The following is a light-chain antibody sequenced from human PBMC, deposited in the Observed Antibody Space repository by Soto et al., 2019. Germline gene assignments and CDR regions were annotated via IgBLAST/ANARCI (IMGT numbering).Light chain of an antibody. Sequence: QSALTQPASVSGSPGQSITISCTGTSSDFGAYNFVSWYQQHPGKAPKLMIYEVSNRPSGVSNRFSGSKSGNTASLTISGLQAEDEADYYCSSYTTRSTPLYVFGTGTKVTVL. CDR1: SSDFGAYNF. J-gene: IGLJ1*01. CDR3: SSYTTRSTPLYV. V-gene: IGLV2-14*01. CDR2: EVS.